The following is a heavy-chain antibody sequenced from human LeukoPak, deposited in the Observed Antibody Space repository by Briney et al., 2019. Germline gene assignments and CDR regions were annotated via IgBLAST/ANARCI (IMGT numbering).Heavy chain of an antibody. CDR2: IYVGGAT. CDR3: ARDYDKVWGSYAH. V-gene: IGHV3-53*01. J-gene: IGHJ1*01. D-gene: IGHD3-16*01. CDR1: GFTFSTYA. Sequence: GGSLRLSCAASGFTFSTYAMYWFRQAPGKGLEWVAVIYVGGATFYADPVKGRFTISRDSSENTVYLQMSSLRAEDTAVYYCARDYDKVWGSYAHWGQGTLVTVSS.